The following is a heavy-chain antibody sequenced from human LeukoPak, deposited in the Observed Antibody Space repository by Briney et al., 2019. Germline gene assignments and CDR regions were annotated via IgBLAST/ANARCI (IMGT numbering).Heavy chain of an antibody. J-gene: IGHJ4*02. Sequence: PGGSLRLSCAASGFTFSSYGMHWVRQAPGKGLEWVAVIWYDGSNKYYADSVKGRFTISRDNSKNTLYLQMNSLRAEDTAVYYCAKLDSSGWSRPFDYWGQGTLVTVSS. CDR3: AKLDSSGWSRPFDY. CDR1: GFTFSSYG. CDR2: IWYDGSNK. D-gene: IGHD6-19*01. V-gene: IGHV3-33*06.